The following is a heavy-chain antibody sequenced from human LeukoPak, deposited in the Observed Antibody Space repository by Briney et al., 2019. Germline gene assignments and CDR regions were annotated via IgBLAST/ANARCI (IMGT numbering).Heavy chain of an antibody. CDR2: IYYSGTA. J-gene: IGHJ6*03. V-gene: IGHV4-30-4*08. Sequence: PSETLSLTCTVSGGSISSGGYWWSWIRQSPGKGLEWMGNIYYSGTAYYNPSLNSRLTISLDTSKNQFSLRLSSVTAADTAVYYCARAYCGDNCLSHYMDVWGKGTTVTVSS. CDR3: ARAYCGDNCLSHYMDV. CDR1: GGSISSGGYW. D-gene: IGHD2-21*01.